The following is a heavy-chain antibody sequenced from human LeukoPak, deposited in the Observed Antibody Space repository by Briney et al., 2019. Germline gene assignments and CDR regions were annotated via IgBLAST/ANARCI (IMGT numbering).Heavy chain of an antibody. CDR1: GGTFSSYA. J-gene: IGHJ4*02. D-gene: IGHD2-2*01. V-gene: IGHV1-69*01. CDR2: IIPIFGTA. CDR3: ARVGEVYQLLLGSFDY. Sequence: GASVKVSCKASGGTFSSYAISWVRQAPGQGLEWMGGIIPIFGTANYAQKFQGRVTITADESTSTVYMALSSLRSEDTAVYYCARVGEVYQLLLGSFDYWGQGTLVTVSS.